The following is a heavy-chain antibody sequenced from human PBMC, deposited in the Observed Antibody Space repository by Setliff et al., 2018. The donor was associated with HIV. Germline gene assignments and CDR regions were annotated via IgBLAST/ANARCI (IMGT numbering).Heavy chain of an antibody. CDR1: GYTFTSSD. CDR2: MNPKSGNT. D-gene: IGHD2-15*01. J-gene: IGHJ5*02. V-gene: IGHV1-8*02. CDR3: ARGHLDYNYWEDIVGHWFDP. Sequence: ASVKVSCKASGYTFTSSDINWVRQAPGQGLEWMGWMNPKSGNTGYAQKFQGRVTMTSNTFIGTAYMELSSLTSEDTAVYYCARGHLDYNYWEDIVGHWFDPWGQGTLVTV.